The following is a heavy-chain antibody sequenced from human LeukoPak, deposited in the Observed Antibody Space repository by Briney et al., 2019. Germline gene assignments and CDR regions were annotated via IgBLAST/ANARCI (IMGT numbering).Heavy chain of an antibody. CDR1: GYTFTSYY. Sequence: GASVKVSCKASGYTFTSYYMHWVRQAPGQGLEWMGRIIPILGIANYAQKFQGRVTITADKSTSTAYMELSSLRSEDTAVYYCARDTSGSYYGMDVWGQGTTVTVSS. J-gene: IGHJ6*02. CDR3: ARDTSGSYYGMDV. V-gene: IGHV1-69*04. D-gene: IGHD6-19*01. CDR2: IIPILGIA.